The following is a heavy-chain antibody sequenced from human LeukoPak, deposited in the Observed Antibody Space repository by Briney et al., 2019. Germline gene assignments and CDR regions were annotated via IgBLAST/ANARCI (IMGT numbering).Heavy chain of an antibody. J-gene: IGHJ6*03. Sequence: SVKVSCKASGGTFSSYAISWVRQAPGQGLEWMGGIIPIFGTANYAQKFQGRVTITTDESTSTAYMELSSLRSEDTAVYYCAGGATIYYYYMDVWGKGTTVTVSS. V-gene: IGHV1-69*05. CDR3: AGGATIYYYYMDV. CDR2: IIPIFGTA. D-gene: IGHD5-24*01. CDR1: GGTFSSYA.